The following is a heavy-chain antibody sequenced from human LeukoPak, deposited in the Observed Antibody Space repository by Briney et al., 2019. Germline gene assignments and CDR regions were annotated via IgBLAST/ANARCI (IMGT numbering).Heavy chain of an antibody. CDR1: GGTFSSYA. Sequence: APVKVSCKASGGTFSSYAISWVRQAPGQGLEWMGGIIPIFGTANYAQKFQGRVTITADESTSTAYMELSSLRSEDTAVYYCAREAPPRSSSGFYFDYWGQGTLVTVSS. D-gene: IGHD6-6*01. CDR3: AREAPPRSSSGFYFDY. V-gene: IGHV1-69*13. CDR2: IIPIFGTA. J-gene: IGHJ4*02.